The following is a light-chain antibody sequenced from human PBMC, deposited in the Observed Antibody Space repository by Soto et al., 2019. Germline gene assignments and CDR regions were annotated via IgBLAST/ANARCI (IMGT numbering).Light chain of an antibody. CDR1: QSISSW. Sequence: DIQMTQSPSTLSASVGDRVTITCRASQSISSWLAWYQQKPGKAPKLLIYDASSLESGVPSRFSGSGSGTEFPLTISSLQPDDLATYYCQQYNSYLYTFGQGTKLEIK. V-gene: IGKV1-5*01. CDR2: DAS. J-gene: IGKJ2*01. CDR3: QQYNSYLYT.